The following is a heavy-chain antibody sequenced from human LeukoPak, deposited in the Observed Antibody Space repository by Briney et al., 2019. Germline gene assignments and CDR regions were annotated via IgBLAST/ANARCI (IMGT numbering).Heavy chain of an antibody. CDR1: GFTFSSYG. CDR2: ISYDGSNK. V-gene: IGHV3-30*18. J-gene: IGHJ4*02. D-gene: IGHD2-8*01. Sequence: GGSLRLSCAASGFTFSSYGMHWVRQAPGKGLEWVAVISYDGSNKYYADSVKGRFTISRDNSKNTLYLQMNSLRAEDTAVYYCANGVRRYFDYWGQGTLVTVSS. CDR3: ANGVRRYFDY.